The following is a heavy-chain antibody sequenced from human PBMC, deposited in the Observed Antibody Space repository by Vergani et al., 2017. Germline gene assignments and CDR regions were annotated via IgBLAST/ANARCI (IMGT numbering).Heavy chain of an antibody. D-gene: IGHD4-11*01. CDR1: GFTFSSYG. CDR2: IRYEGSNK. Sequence: QVQLVESGGGVVQPGGSLRLSCAASGFTFSSYGMHWVRQAPGKGLEWVAFIRYEGSNKYYADSVKGRFTISRDNSKNTLYLPMNSLRAEDTAVYYCANDTEYYSNYPMNWFDPWGQGTLVTVSS. CDR3: ANDTEYYSNYPMNWFDP. J-gene: IGHJ5*02. V-gene: IGHV3-30*02.